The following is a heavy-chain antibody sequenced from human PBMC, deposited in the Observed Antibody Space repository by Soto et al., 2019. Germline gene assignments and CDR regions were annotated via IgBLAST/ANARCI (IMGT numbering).Heavy chain of an antibody. V-gene: IGHV3-23*01. D-gene: IGHD3-3*01. CDR2: ISGSGGST. CDR3: AKSPYYDFWSGYCVFDY. CDR1: GFTFSSYA. Sequence: GGSLRLSCAASGFTFSSYAMSWVRQAPGKGLEWVSAISGSGGSTYYADSVKGRLTISRDNSKNTLYLQMNSLRAEDTAVYYCAKSPYYDFWSGYCVFDYWGQGTLVTVSS. J-gene: IGHJ4*02.